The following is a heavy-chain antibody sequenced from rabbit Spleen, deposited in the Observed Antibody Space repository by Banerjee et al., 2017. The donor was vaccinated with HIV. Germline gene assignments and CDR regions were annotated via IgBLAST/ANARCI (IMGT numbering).Heavy chain of an antibody. D-gene: IGHD1-1*01. CDR3: ARDTSSSFSSYGMDL. CDR2: VAAGVSLTS. J-gene: IGHJ6*01. Sequence: QSLEESGGDLVKPGASLTLTCTASGFSFSSGWMSWVRQAPGKGPEWIACVAAGVSLTSYYATWAKGRFTISKTSSTTVTLQMTSLTAADTATYFCARDTSSSFSSYGMDLWGPGTLVTVS. V-gene: IGHV1S40*01. CDR1: GFSFSSGW.